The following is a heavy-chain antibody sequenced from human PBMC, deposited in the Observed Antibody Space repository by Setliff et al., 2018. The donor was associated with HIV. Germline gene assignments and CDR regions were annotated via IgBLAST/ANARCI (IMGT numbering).Heavy chain of an antibody. CDR2: IYHSGST. V-gene: IGHV4-38-2*02. CDR3: ARVALNVTRTSRRAFDI. Sequence: PSETLSLTCTVSGGSISTYYWSWIRQPPGKGLEWIGSIYHSGSTYYNPSLKSRLTISLDTSKNQLSLKLSSVTAADSAMYYCARVALNVTRTSRRAFDIWGQGTMVTVS. D-gene: IGHD1-7*01. J-gene: IGHJ3*02. CDR1: GGSISTYY.